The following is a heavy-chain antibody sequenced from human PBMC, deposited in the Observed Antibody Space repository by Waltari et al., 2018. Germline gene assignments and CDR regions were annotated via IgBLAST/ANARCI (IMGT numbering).Heavy chain of an antibody. V-gene: IGHV3-7*01. D-gene: IGHD3-16*01. CDR1: GFTFSKFW. CDR3: VRDDDGGMGAV. Sequence: EVQLVESGGGLVQPGGSLRLSCAASGFTFSKFWMSWVRQAPGKGLGWVANRYQDGSLTNYVDSVKGRFTTSRDNARNSLYLQMNSLRADDTAVYYCVRDDDGGMGAVWGQGTTVTVSS. J-gene: IGHJ6*02. CDR2: RYQDGSLT.